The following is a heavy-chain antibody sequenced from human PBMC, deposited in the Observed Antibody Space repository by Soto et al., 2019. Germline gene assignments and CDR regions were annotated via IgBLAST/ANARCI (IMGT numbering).Heavy chain of an antibody. CDR3: ARGGGRGYCSGGSCYHLFDY. CDR1: GGTFSSYA. V-gene: IGHV1-69*13. Sequence: ASVKVSCKASGGTFSSYAISWVRQAPGQGLEWMGGIIPIFGTANYAQKFQGRVTITADESTSTAYMELSSLRSEDTAVYYCARGGGRGYCSGGSCYHLFDYWGQGTLVTVSS. J-gene: IGHJ4*02. D-gene: IGHD2-15*01. CDR2: IIPIFGTA.